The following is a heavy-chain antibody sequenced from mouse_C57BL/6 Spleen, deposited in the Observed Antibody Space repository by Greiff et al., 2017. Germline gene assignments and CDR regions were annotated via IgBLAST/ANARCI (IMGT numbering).Heavy chain of an antibody. CDR3: ARGNRFYYARDY. Sequence: QVQLQQPGAELVKPGASVKLSCKASGYTFTSYWMQWVKQRPGQGLDWIGDLDPSDSYTNYNQKFKGKATLTVDTSSSTAYMQLSSLTSEDSAVYYCARGNRFYYARDYGGQGTTLTVSS. J-gene: IGHJ2*01. V-gene: IGHV1-50*01. D-gene: IGHD2-1*01. CDR1: GYTFTSYW. CDR2: LDPSDSYT.